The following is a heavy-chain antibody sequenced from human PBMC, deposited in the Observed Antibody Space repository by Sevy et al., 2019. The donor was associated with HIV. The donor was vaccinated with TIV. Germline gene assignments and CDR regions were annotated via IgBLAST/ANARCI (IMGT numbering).Heavy chain of an antibody. Sequence: QTLSLTCAVYGGSFSGYYWNWIRQSPGKGLEWIGEINHSGSTHYNPSLKSRVTISVDTSKNQFSLRLNSVTAADTAVYYCARAPPVVVVPGAPSWFDPWGQGTLVTVSS. J-gene: IGHJ5*02. CDR3: ARAPPVVVVPGAPSWFDP. V-gene: IGHV4-34*01. D-gene: IGHD2-2*01. CDR2: INHSGST. CDR1: GGSFSGYY.